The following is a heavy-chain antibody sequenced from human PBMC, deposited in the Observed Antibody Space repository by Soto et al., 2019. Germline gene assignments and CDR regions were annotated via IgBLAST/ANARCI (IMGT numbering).Heavy chain of an antibody. J-gene: IGHJ6*02. Sequence: PGGSLRLSCAASGFTFSSYWMHWVRQAPGKGLVWVSRINSDGSSTSYADSVKGRFTISRDNAKNTLYLQMNSLRAEDTAVYYCARDLVGRSGYAIKIPDYYYYYGMDVWGQGTTVTVSS. D-gene: IGHD5-12*01. CDR1: GFTFSSYW. V-gene: IGHV3-74*01. CDR2: INSDGSST. CDR3: ARDLVGRSGYAIKIPDYYYYYGMDV.